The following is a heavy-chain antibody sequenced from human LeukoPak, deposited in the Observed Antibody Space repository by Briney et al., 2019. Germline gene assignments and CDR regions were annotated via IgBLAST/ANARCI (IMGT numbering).Heavy chain of an antibody. Sequence: GGSLRLSCAVSGFIFSSSAMSWVRQAPGKGLEWVSAISGGGDDTSYADSARGRFTVSRDNSKNTLYLQMNSLRAEDTAVYYCAEDSRESSGHFPYYYYYHYGLDVWGQGTTVTVSS. J-gene: IGHJ6*02. CDR2: ISGGGDDT. CDR1: GFIFSSSA. CDR3: AEDSRESSGHFPYYYYYHYGLDV. V-gene: IGHV3-23*01. D-gene: IGHD3-22*01.